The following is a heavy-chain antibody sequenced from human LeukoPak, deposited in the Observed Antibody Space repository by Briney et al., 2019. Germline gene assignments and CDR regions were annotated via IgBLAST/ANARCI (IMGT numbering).Heavy chain of an antibody. Sequence: PSETLSLTCTASGDSISTSNSYWVWIRQPPGKGLESIGSIYYSGNTYYNSSLKSLATISVNTSNKQFSLKLISITAAATALYYCAKSDGYGLIDYLGQGTLVTVSS. CDR2: IYYSGNT. J-gene: IGHJ4*02. D-gene: IGHD2-21*02. CDR3: AKSDGYGLIDY. CDR1: GDSISTSNSY. V-gene: IGHV4-39*01.